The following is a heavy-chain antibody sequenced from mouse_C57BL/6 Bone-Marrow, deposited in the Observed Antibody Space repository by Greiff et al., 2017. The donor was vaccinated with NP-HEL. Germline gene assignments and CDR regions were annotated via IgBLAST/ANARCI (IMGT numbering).Heavy chain of an antibody. V-gene: IGHV1-61*01. J-gene: IGHJ3*01. CDR1: GYTFTSYW. CDR2: IYPSDSET. CDR3: ARGWFAY. Sequence: QVQLKQPGAELVRPGSSVKLSCKASGYTFTSYWMDWVKQRPGQGLEWIGNIYPSDSETHYNPKFKDKATLTVDKSSSTAYMQLSSLTSEDSAVYYCARGWFAYWGQGTLVTVSA.